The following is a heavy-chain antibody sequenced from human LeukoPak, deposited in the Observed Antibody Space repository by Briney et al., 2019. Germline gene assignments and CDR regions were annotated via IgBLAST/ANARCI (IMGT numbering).Heavy chain of an antibody. Sequence: SETLSLTCTVSGGSTSSSSFYWGWLRQPPGKGLECIGRISYSGRTYYNPPLQSRVTISVDTSKNHFSLRLSSVTAADTAVYYCARLRAYYYDSSGYYNFDFWGQGTLVTVSS. V-gene: IGHV4-39*02. CDR3: ARLRAYYYDSSGYYNFDF. J-gene: IGHJ4*02. D-gene: IGHD3-22*01. CDR1: GGSTSSSSFY. CDR2: ISYSGRT.